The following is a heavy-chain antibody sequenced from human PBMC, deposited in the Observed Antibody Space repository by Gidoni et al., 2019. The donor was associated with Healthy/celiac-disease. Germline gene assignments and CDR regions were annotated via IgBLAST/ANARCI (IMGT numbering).Heavy chain of an antibody. CDR2: IIPIFGTA. CDR3: ARVIRGLMVDAFDY. V-gene: IGHV1-69*01. J-gene: IGHJ4*02. D-gene: IGHD2-8*01. Sequence: VQLVQSGAEVTKPGSSVKVSCQASGGPFSSYAISWVRQAPGQGLEWMGGIIPIFGTANYAQKFQGRVTITADESTSTAYMELSSRRSEDTAVHYCARVIRGLMVDAFDYWGQGTLVTVSS. CDR1: GGPFSSYA.